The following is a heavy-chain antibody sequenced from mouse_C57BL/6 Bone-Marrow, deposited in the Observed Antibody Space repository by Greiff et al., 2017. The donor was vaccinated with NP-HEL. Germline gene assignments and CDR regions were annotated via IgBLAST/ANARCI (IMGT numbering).Heavy chain of an antibody. Sequence: EVQVIQPGGGLVKPGGSLKLSCAASGFTFSSYAMYWVRQTPEKRLEWVATISDGGSYTYYPDNVKGRFTISRDNAKNNLYMQMSQLTSEDTAVYYCAREGTTVDYWGQGTTLTVSS. V-gene: IGHV5-4*01. CDR1: GFTFSSYA. D-gene: IGHD2-14*01. CDR3: AREGTTVDY. J-gene: IGHJ2*01. CDR2: ISDGGSYT.